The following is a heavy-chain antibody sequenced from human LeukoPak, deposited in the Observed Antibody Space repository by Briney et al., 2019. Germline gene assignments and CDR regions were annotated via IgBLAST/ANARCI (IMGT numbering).Heavy chain of an antibody. V-gene: IGHV4-31*03. Sequence: SETLSLTCTVSGGSISSGGYYWSWIRQHPGKGLEWIGYIYYSGSTYYNPSLKSRMTISVDTSKNQFSLNLSSVTAADTAVYYCARHIDGILTGYYKWGQGTLVIVSS. J-gene: IGHJ4*02. CDR1: GGSISSGGYY. D-gene: IGHD3-9*01. CDR3: ARHIDGILTGYYK. CDR2: IYYSGST.